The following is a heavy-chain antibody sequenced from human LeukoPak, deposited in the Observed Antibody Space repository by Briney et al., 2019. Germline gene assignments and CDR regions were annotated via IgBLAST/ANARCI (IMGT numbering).Heavy chain of an antibody. D-gene: IGHD5-18*01. CDR3: ARVRTAMEIGAY. CDR2: ISEDGDT. V-gene: IGHV3-43*02. J-gene: IGHJ4*02. CDR1: GFTFGGFA. Sequence: GGSLRLSCAASGFTFGGFAMHWVRQAPGKGLEWVSLISEDGDTYYGDSVKGRFTVSRDNSKNSLYLQMNSLRTEDTGLYYCARVRTAMEIGAYWGQGTLVTVSS.